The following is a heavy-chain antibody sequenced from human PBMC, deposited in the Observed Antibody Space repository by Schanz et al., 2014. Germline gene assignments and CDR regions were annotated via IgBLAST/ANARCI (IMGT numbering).Heavy chain of an antibody. CDR3: AKDAENTAMITDYFDY. Sequence: EVQLLESGGGLVQPGGSLRLSCLASGFAFSSYGMNWLRQAPGKGLEWVSVIGVDGTTTYYADSVKGRFTISRDNSKNTLYLQMNSLRPEDTAVYYCAKDAENTAMITDYFDYWGQGTLVNVSS. CDR1: GFAFSSYG. V-gene: IGHV3-23*01. D-gene: IGHD5-18*01. J-gene: IGHJ4*02. CDR2: IGVDGTTT.